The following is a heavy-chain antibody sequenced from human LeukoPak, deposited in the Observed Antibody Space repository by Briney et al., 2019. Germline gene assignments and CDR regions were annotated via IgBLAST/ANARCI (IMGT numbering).Heavy chain of an antibody. V-gene: IGHV3-20*04. CDR1: GFTFDDYG. D-gene: IGHD3-10*01. CDR3: ARDGASGSYYTTVSG. Sequence: GGSLRLSCAASGFTFDDYGMSWVRQARGKGLEWVSGINWNGGSTGYADSVKGRFTISRDNAKNSLYLQMNSLRAEDTAVYYCARDGASGSYYTTVSGWGQGTLVTVSS. CDR2: INWNGGST. J-gene: IGHJ4*02.